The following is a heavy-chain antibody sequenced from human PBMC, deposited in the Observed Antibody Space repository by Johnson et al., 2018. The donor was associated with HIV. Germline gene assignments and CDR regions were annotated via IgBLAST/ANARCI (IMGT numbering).Heavy chain of an antibody. CDR2: INSDGSST. CDR1: GFSFSSYG. J-gene: IGHJ3*02. D-gene: IGHD6-19*01. Sequence: VQLVESGGGLVQPGGSLRLSCAASGFSFSSYGLHWVRQAPGKGLVWVSRINSDGSSTSYADSVKGRFTISRDNSKNTLYLHMSSLRAEDTALYYCARDSFIAVTLSDAFDIWGQGTVVTVSS. CDR3: ARDSFIAVTLSDAFDI. V-gene: IGHV3-74*01.